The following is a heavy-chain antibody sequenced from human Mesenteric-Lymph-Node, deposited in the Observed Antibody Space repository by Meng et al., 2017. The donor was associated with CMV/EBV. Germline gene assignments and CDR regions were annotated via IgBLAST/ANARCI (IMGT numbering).Heavy chain of an antibody. CDR1: GFTFDDYA. V-gene: IGHV3-9*01. Sequence: LSLTCAASGFTFDDYAMHWVRQAPGKGLEWVSGISWNSGSIGYADSVKGRFTISRDNAKNSLYLQMNSLRAEDTAVYYCARDGVYYDSTPWDYWGQGTLVTVSS. D-gene: IGHD3-22*01. CDR2: ISWNSGSI. CDR3: ARDGVYYDSTPWDY. J-gene: IGHJ4*02.